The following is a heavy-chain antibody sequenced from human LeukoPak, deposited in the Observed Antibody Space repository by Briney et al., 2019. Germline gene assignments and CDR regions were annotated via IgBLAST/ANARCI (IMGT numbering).Heavy chain of an antibody. D-gene: IGHD6-13*01. CDR3: ARVGYSSSWYVYYYGMDV. J-gene: IGHJ6*02. CDR2: MNPNSGNT. V-gene: IGHV1-8*01. Sequence: GASVMVSCKASGYTFTSYDINWVRQAAGQGLEWMGGMNPNSGNTGYAQKFQGRVTMTRNTSISTAYMELSSLRSEDTAVYYCARVGYSSSWYVYYYGMDVWGQGTTVTVSS. CDR1: GYTFTSYD.